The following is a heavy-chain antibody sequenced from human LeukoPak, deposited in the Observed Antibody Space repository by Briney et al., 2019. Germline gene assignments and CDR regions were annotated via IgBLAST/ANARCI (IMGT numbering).Heavy chain of an antibody. V-gene: IGHV4-59*12. Sequence: SETLSLTCTVSGGSISSYYWSWIRQPPGKGLEWIGYIYYSGSTNYNPSLKSRVTISVDTSKNQFSLKLSSVTAADTAVYYCARKSLNDWFDPWGQGTLVTVSS. CDR1: GGSISSYY. CDR3: ARKSLNDWFDP. CDR2: IYYSGST. J-gene: IGHJ5*02.